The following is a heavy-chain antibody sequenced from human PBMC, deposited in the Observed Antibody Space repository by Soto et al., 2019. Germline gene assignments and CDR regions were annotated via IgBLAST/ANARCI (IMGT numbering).Heavy chain of an antibody. J-gene: IGHJ4*02. D-gene: IGHD3-22*01. V-gene: IGHV3-23*01. CDR2: ISRSGGGT. CDR1: GFTFSSYA. Sequence: EVQLLESGGGLVQPGGSLRLSCAASGFTFSSYAMSWVRQAPGKGLEWVSTISRSGGGTYYADSVKGRFTISRDNSKNTLYLQMNSLRAEDTAVYYCAKYGYDSCGQGYFDDWGQGTLVTVSS. CDR3: AKYGYDSCGQGYFDD.